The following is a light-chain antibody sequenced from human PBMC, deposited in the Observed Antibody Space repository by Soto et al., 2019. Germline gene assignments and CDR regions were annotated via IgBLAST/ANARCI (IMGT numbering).Light chain of an antibody. CDR1: QSISSW. V-gene: IGKV1-5*03. CDR3: QQYNSYSWT. J-gene: IGKJ1*01. Sequence: DIQMTQSPSTLSASVGDRVTITCRASQSISSWLAWYQQKPGKAPKFLIYKASGLESGVPSRFSGSGSGTEFTLTISSLQPDDFATYYCQQYNSYSWTFGQGTKVEIK. CDR2: KAS.